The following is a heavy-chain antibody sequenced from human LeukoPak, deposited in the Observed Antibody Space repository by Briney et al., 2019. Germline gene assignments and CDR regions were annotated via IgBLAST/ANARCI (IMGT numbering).Heavy chain of an antibody. V-gene: IGHV4-59*02. D-gene: IGHD1-26*01. CDR3: ARAQGTIVGAPFAFDI. J-gene: IGHJ3*02. Sequence: PSETLSLTCTVSGGSVSSHYWSWIRKPPGKGLEWIGYMYYSGSTNYNPSLKSRVTISVDTSKNQFSLKLSSVTAADTAVYYCARAQGTIVGAPFAFDIWGQGTMVTVSS. CDR1: GGSVSSHY. CDR2: MYYSGST.